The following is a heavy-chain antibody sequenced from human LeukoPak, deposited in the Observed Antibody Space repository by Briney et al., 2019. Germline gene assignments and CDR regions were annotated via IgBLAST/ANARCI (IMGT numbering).Heavy chain of an antibody. CDR2: ISGSGGST. D-gene: IGHD6-13*01. CDR1: GFTFSSYA. V-gene: IGHV3-23*01. CDR3: ARSRGSWPAFDI. J-gene: IGHJ3*02. Sequence: GGSLRLSCAASGFTFSSYAMSWVRQALGKGLEWVSAISGSGGSTYYADSVKGRFTISRDNSKNTLYLQMNSLRAEDTAVYYCARSRGSWPAFDIWGQGTMVTVSS.